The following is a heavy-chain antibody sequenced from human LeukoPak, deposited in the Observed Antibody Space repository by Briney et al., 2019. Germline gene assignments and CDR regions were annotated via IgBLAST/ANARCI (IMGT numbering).Heavy chain of an antibody. CDR3: AKGGVAGYYNSYMDV. J-gene: IGHJ6*03. CDR2: VSGRGSST. V-gene: IGHV3-23*01. Sequence: PGGSLRLSCAASGFTFSSYAMTWVRQAPGKGLEWVSTVSGRGSSTYYADSVKGRFIISRDNSRNTLFLRLSSLRAEDTAVYYCAKGGVAGYYNSYMDVWGRGTTVTVSS. D-gene: IGHD6-19*01. CDR1: GFTFSSYA.